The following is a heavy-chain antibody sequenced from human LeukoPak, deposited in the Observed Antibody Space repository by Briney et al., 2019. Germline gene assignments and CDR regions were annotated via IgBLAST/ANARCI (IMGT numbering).Heavy chain of an antibody. V-gene: IGHV1-69*05. Sequence: SVKVSCKASGGTFSSYAISWVRQAPGQGHEWMGRIIPIFGTANYEQQFQDRVTITTDDSTSTAYMELSSLRSEDTAVYYCASTCSGGSCYGMYVDYWGQGTLVTVSS. CDR3: ASTCSGGSCYGMYVDY. J-gene: IGHJ4*02. D-gene: IGHD2-15*01. CDR1: GGTFSSYA. CDR2: IIPIFGTA.